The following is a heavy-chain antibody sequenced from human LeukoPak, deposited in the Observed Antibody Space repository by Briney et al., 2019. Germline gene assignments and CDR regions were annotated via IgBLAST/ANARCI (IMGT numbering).Heavy chain of an antibody. V-gene: IGHV3-21*01. D-gene: IGHD3-22*01. CDR3: ARDPYYYDSSGYYSPYFDY. CDR2: ISSSSSYI. J-gene: IGHJ4*02. Sequence: GGSLRLSCAASGFTFSSYSMNWVRQAPGKGLEWVSSISSSSSYIYYADSVKGRFTISRDNAKNSLYLQMNSLRAEDTAVYYCARDPYYYDSSGYYSPYFDYWGQETLVTVSS. CDR1: GFTFSSYS.